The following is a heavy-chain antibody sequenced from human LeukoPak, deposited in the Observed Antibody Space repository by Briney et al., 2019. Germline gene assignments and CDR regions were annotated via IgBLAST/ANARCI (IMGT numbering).Heavy chain of an antibody. CDR2: ISYDGSNK. CDR3: AKGLGDCSSTSCYYPQV. Sequence: GGSLTLSCAASGFTFSSYGMHWVRQAPGKGLEWVAVISYDGSNKYYADSVKGRFTISRDNSKNTLYLQMNSLRAEDTAVYYCAKGLGDCSSTSCYYPQVWGQGTTVTVSS. D-gene: IGHD2-2*01. V-gene: IGHV3-30*18. CDR1: GFTFSSYG. J-gene: IGHJ6*02.